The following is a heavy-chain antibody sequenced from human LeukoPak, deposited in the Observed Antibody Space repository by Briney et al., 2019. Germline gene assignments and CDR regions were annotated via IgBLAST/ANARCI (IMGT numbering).Heavy chain of an antibody. CDR2: ISSDGTVK. Sequence: GGSLRLSGAGSRLAFNIYAIHWVRQAPGKGLEWVTVISSDGTVKHYADSVKGRFTISRDNSENTLSLQMNSLRPEDTALYFCVRDNWNTLDLFDVWGQGTLVTVS. D-gene: IGHD1/OR15-1a*01. J-gene: IGHJ4*02. CDR1: RLAFNIYA. CDR3: VRDNWNTLDLFDV. V-gene: IGHV3-30*01.